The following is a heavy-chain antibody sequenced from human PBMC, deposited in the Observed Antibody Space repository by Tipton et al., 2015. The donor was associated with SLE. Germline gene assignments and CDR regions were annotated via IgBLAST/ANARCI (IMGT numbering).Heavy chain of an antibody. V-gene: IGHV4-59*08. CDR2: IHYTGST. CDR1: GGSISSYY. J-gene: IGHJ6*02. CDR3: ARQRLRLLSPLDS. Sequence: TLSLTCTVSGGSISSYYWSWIRQPPGKGLEWIGYIHYTGSTNYNPSLKSRVTISVDTSRNHFSLELTSVTAADTAVYYCARQRLRLLSPLDSWGQGTTVTVSS. D-gene: IGHD3-16*01.